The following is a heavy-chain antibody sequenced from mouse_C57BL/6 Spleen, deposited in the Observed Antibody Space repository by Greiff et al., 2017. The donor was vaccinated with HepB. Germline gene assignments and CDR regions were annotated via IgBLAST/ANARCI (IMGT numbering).Heavy chain of an antibody. D-gene: IGHD2-12*01. J-gene: IGHJ3*01. CDR2: IDPANGNT. V-gene: IGHV14-3*01. Sequence: EVQLQQSVAELVRPGASVKLSCTASGFNIKNTYMHWVKQRPEQGLEWIGRIDPANGNTKYAPKFQGKATITADTSSNTAHLQLSSLTSGDTAISCCAGLDSHGDEFAYWGQGTLVTVSA. CDR3: AGLDSHGDEFAY. CDR1: GFNIKNTY.